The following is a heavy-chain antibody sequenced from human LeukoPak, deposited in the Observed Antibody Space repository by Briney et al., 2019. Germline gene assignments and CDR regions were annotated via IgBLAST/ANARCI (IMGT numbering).Heavy chain of an antibody. D-gene: IGHD4-17*01. Sequence: GGSLRLSCAASGFTFSNYAMSWVRQAPGKGLEWVSGISGGAGTPFYADSVKGRFTISRDNSKNTLYLQMSSLRAEDTAVYYCAKRRTTVITMDYFDYWGQGTLVTVSS. V-gene: IGHV3-23*01. CDR1: GFTFSNYA. CDR2: ISGGAGTP. J-gene: IGHJ4*02. CDR3: AKRRTTVITMDYFDY.